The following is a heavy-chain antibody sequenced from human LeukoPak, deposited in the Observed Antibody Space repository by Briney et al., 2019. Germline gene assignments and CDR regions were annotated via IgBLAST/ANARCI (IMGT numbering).Heavy chain of an antibody. CDR2: MNPNSGNT. V-gene: IGHV1-8*01. CDR1: GYTVTSYD. J-gene: IGHJ4*02. D-gene: IGHD3-22*01. Sequence: ASVKVSCKASGYTVTSYDINWGRQATGQGLGWMGCMNPNSGNTGYAQKFHARVNMTRNTSISTAYMELSSLRSEDTAVYYCARGRTAHTFYDSSGDCDYWGQGTLVTVSS. CDR3: ARGRTAHTFYDSSGDCDY.